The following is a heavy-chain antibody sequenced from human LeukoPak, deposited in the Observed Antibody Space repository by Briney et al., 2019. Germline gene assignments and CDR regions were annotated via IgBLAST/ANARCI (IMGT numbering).Heavy chain of an antibody. CDR1: GVTFDDYA. CDR2: ISWRSDSV. V-gene: IGHV3-9*01. Sequence: GGSLRLSCAASGVTFDDYAMHWVRQAPGKGLEWVSGISWRSDSVDYADSVKGRFTISRDNAKSSLYLQMNSLRADDTALYYCAKDWSYGGNSWKYFGSWGQGILVTVSS. CDR3: AKDWSYGGNSWKYFGS. J-gene: IGHJ4*02. D-gene: IGHD4-23*01.